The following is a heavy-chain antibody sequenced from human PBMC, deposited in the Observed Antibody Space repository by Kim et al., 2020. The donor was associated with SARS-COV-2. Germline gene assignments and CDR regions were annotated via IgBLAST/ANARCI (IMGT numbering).Heavy chain of an antibody. Sequence: GGSLRLSCAASGFTFSSYAMHWVRQAPGKGLEWVAVISYDGSNKYYADSVKGRFTISRDNSKNTLYLQMNSLRAEDTAVYYCARASSRIDYYYYYGMDVWGQGTTVTVSS. J-gene: IGHJ6*02. CDR3: ARASSRIDYYYYYGMDV. D-gene: IGHD2-2*01. CDR1: GFTFSSYA. CDR2: ISYDGSNK. V-gene: IGHV3-30-3*01.